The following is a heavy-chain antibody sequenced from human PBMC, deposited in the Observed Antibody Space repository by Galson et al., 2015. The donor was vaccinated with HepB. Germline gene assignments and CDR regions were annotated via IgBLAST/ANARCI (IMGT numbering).Heavy chain of an antibody. J-gene: IGHJ4*01. CDR2: IGGGGGGA. CDR3: AKVAMLGVTPHYFDY. D-gene: IGHD2-21*02. Sequence: SLRLSCAASGFMFTSYAISWVRQAPGKGLEWVSSIGGGGGGAYYADSVKGRLTISRDNSKNTVYLQMNSLRTDDTAVYYCAKVAMLGVTPHYFDYWGHGTLVTVSS. CDR1: GFMFTSYA. V-gene: IGHV3-23*01.